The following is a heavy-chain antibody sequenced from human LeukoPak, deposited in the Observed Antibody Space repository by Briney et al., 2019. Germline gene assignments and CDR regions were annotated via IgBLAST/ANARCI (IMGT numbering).Heavy chain of an antibody. J-gene: IGHJ3*02. CDR1: GGAIDNYY. CDR3: ARLPPYDILTGGTFDI. D-gene: IGHD3-9*01. Sequence: SETLSLTCSVSGGAIDNYYWSWIRQPPGKGLEWIGYIYYRGTTHYNPSFKSRVTMPVDTSKNEFSLKVNSVTAAETGMYYCARLPPYDILTGGTFDIWGQGTMVTVAS. CDR2: IYYRGTT. V-gene: IGHV4-59*01.